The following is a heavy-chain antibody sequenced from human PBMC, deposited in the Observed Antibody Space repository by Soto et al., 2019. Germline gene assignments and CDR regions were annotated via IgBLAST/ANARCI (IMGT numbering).Heavy chain of an antibody. Sequence: QEQLVESGGGLVKPGGSLRLSCTASGFTFSDHYMSWIRQVPGKGLEWLSYISSSGDTIYYADSVKGRFTVSRDNAKNSLYLQMNSLRAEDTAVYYCARYCSSASCYAGSAEYFQNWGQGTQVTVSS. CDR1: GFTFSDHY. V-gene: IGHV3-11*01. CDR2: ISSSGDTI. D-gene: IGHD2-2*01. CDR3: ARYCSSASCYAGSAEYFQN. J-gene: IGHJ1*01.